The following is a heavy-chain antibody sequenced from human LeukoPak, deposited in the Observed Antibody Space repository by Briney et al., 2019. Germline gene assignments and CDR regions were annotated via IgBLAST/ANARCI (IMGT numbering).Heavy chain of an antibody. D-gene: IGHD3-22*01. CDR2: IKSDGVT. J-gene: IGHJ1*01. Sequence: PGGALRVSCAASGFTFSTYWMHGVRQAPGKGLWWVSRIKSDGVTNYGDPVKGRVTISRDNAKKRVSLQRNSTRPEATSVYYCARAPSQIGGYYPEYFRHWGQGTLVTVSP. V-gene: IGHV3-74*01. CDR3: ARAPSQIGGYYPEYFRH. CDR1: GFTFSTYW.